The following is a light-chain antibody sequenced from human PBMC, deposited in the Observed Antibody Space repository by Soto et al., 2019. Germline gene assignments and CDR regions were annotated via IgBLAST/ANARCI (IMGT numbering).Light chain of an antibody. CDR2: DAS. Sequence: DIHMTLYPSCRFASVKDIVSITVQATQDINIYLNWYQQKPGKAPNLLIYDASNLEIGVPSRFSGSGSGTDFTLTISSLHPEEFATYNCQQSYSTPITFGRGTRLEIK. V-gene: IGKV1-39*01. J-gene: IGKJ5*01. CDR3: QQSYSTPIT. CDR1: QDINIY.